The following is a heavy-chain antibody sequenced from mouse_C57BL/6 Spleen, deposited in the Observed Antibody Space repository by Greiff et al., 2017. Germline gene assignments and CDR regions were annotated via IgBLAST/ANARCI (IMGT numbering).Heavy chain of an antibody. CDR3: ARDYGSSPYWYFDV. CDR2: IYPRSGNT. V-gene: IGHV1-81*01. D-gene: IGHD1-1*01. CDR1: GYNFTSYG. Sequence: QVQLQQSGAELARPGASVKLSCKASGYNFTSYGISWVKQRTGQGLEWIGEIYPRSGNTYYTEKFKGKATLTADKSSSTAYMELRSLTSEDSAVYFCARDYGSSPYWYFDVWGTGTTVTVSS. J-gene: IGHJ1*03.